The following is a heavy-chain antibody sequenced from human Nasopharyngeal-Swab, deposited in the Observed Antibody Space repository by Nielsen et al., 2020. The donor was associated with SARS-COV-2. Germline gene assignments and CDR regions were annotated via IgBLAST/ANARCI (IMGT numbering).Heavy chain of an antibody. CDR1: GGSFSGYY. Sequence: SGTLSLTCAVYGGSFSGYYWSWIRQPPGKGLEWIGEINHSGSTNYNPSLKSRVTISVDTSKNQFSLKLSSVTAADTAVYYCAGLRYSYGYNAFDIWGQGTMVTVSS. D-gene: IGHD5-18*01. J-gene: IGHJ3*02. CDR2: INHSGST. CDR3: AGLRYSYGYNAFDI. V-gene: IGHV4-34*01.